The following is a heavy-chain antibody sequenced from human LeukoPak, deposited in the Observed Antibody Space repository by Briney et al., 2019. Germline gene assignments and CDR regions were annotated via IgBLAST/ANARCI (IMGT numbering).Heavy chain of an antibody. Sequence: GRSLRLSCAASGFTFSSYAMHWVRQAPGKGLEWVAVISYDGNNKYYADSVKGRFTISRDNSKNTLYLQMNSLRAEDTAVYYCARRRAPAREWLQSGAFDIWGQGTMVTVSS. CDR1: GFTFSSYA. CDR3: ARRRAPAREWLQSGAFDI. CDR2: ISYDGNNK. D-gene: IGHD4-4*01. J-gene: IGHJ3*02. V-gene: IGHV3-30-3*01.